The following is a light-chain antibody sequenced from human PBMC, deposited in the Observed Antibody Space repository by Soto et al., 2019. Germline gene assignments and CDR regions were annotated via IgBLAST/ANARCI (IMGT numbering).Light chain of an antibody. Sequence: EIVMTQSPATLSVSPGERATLSCRASQSVSSNLAWYQQKPGQAPRLLIYGASTRATRIPARFSGSGSGTEVTLTNSSLQSEDFAVYYCQQYNNWPPYTCGQGTKLEIK. J-gene: IGKJ2*01. CDR3: QQYNNWPPYT. V-gene: IGKV3-15*01. CDR2: GAS. CDR1: QSVSSN.